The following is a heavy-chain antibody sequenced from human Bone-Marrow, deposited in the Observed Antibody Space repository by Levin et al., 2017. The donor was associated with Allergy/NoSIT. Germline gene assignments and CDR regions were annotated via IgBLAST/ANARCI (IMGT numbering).Heavy chain of an antibody. CDR2: TYYRSKWYN. Sequence: PSETLSLTCAISGASVSSNSAAWNWIRQSPSRGLEWLGRTYYRSKWYNDYAVSVKSRITINPDTSKNQFSLQLNSVTPEDTAVYYCARAPEHDYGGNAWYFDLWGRGTLVTVSS. D-gene: IGHD4-23*01. CDR3: ARAPEHDYGGNAWYFDL. V-gene: IGHV6-1*01. J-gene: IGHJ2*01. CDR1: GASVSSNSAA.